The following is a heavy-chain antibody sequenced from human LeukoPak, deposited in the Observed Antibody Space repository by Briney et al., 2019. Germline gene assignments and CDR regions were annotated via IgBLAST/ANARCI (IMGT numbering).Heavy chain of an antibody. CDR2: IYTSGST. J-gene: IGHJ4*02. CDR1: GGSISSGSYY. Sequence: SETLSLTCTVSGGSISSGSYYWSWIRQPAGKGLEWIGRIYTSGSTNYNPSLKSRVTISVDTSKNQFSLKLSSVTAADTAVYYCARARNYYDSCGVDYWGQGTLVTVSS. CDR3: ARARNYYDSCGVDY. V-gene: IGHV4-61*02. D-gene: IGHD3-22*01.